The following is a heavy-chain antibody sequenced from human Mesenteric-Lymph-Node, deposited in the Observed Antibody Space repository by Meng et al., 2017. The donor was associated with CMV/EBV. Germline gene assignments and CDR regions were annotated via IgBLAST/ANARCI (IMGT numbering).Heavy chain of an antibody. Sequence: GGSLRLSCAASGFTFSSYAMHWVRQAPGKGLEWVAVISYDGSNKYYADSVKGRVTISRDNSKNTVYLQMTGLRDDDTAVYYCARRPVGTVRPTYFYALDVWGQGTAVTVSS. CDR1: GFTFSSYA. CDR3: ARRPVGTVRPTYFYALDV. J-gene: IGHJ6*02. CDR2: ISYDGSNK. D-gene: IGHD1-26*01. V-gene: IGHV3-30*14.